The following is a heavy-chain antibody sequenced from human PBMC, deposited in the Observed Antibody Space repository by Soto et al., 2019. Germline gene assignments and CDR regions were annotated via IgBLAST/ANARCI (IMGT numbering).Heavy chain of an antibody. V-gene: IGHV4-34*01. D-gene: IGHD1-7*01. Sequence: PSGTLSLTCAVYGGSFSGYYWSWIRQPPGKGLEWIGEINHSGSTNYNPSLKSRVTISVDTSKNQFSLKLSSVTAADTAVYYCASTYNWNYVWFDPWGQGTLVTVSS. CDR3: ASTYNWNYVWFDP. CDR2: INHSGST. J-gene: IGHJ5*02. CDR1: GGSFSGYY.